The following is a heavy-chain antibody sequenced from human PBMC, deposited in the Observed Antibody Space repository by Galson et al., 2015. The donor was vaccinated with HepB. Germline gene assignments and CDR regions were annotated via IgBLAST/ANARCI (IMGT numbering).Heavy chain of an antibody. J-gene: IGHJ4*02. CDR3: ARGSSDWYGIDY. D-gene: IGHD6-19*01. CDR2: ISSDGGHK. CDR1: GFTFSSYW. V-gene: IGHV3-74*01. Sequence: SLRLSCAASGFTFSSYWIHWVRQVPGKGLVWVSRISSDGGHKNYADSVQGRFTISRDNAKNTLFLQMNSLSADDTAVYYCARGSSDWYGIDYWGQGIRVTVSS.